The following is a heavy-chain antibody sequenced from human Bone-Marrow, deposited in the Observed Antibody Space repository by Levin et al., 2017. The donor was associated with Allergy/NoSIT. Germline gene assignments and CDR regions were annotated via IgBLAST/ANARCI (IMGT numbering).Heavy chain of an antibody. D-gene: IGHD6-13*01. CDR1: GGSISSSSYY. CDR3: ARRVWAAAGLDY. V-gene: IGHV4-39*01. CDR2: IYYSGST. J-gene: IGHJ4*02. Sequence: PSETLSLTCTVSGGSISSSSYYWGWIRQPPGKGLEWIGSIYYSGSTYYNPSLKSRVTISVDTSKNQFSLKLSSVTAADTAVYYCARRVWAAAGLDYWGQGTLVTVSS.